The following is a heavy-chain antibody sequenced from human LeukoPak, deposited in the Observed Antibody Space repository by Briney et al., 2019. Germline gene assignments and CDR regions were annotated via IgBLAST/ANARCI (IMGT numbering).Heavy chain of an antibody. V-gene: IGHV1-2*02. J-gene: IGHJ3*02. CDR2: INPNSGGT. Sequence: ASVKVSCKASGYTFTGYYMHWVRQAPGQGLEWMGCINPNSGGTNYAQKFQGRVTMTRDTSISTAYMELSRLRSDDTAVYYCARVNPSYYYSQFDIWGQGTMVTVSS. CDR1: GYTFTGYY. D-gene: IGHD3-10*01. CDR3: ARVNPSYYYSQFDI.